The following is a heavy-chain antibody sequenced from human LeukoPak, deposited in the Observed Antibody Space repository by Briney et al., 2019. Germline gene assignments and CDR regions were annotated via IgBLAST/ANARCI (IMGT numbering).Heavy chain of an antibody. CDR2: ITSTGTTK. CDR1: GFTFNSYS. Sequence: GGSLRLSCAASGFTFNSYSMNWVRQAPGRGPEWVSYITSTGTTKYYADSMKGRFTISRDDAKNSLYLQMNSLRAEDTAVYYCVRDHLWSFDIWGQGTVVTVSS. J-gene: IGHJ3*02. D-gene: IGHD2-21*01. CDR3: VRDHLWSFDI. V-gene: IGHV3-48*04.